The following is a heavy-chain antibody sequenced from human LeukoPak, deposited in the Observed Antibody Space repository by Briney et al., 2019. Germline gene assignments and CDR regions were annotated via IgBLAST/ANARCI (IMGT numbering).Heavy chain of an antibody. CDR1: GYTFTSYY. Sequence: GASVKVSCKASGYTFTSYYMHWVRQAPGQGLEWMGWINPDSGGTNYAQKFQGRVTMTRDTSISTAYMELNRLGSDDTAVYYCAPSGTYRSTDYYFDYWGQGTLVTVSS. D-gene: IGHD1-26*01. CDR3: APSGTYRSTDYYFDY. J-gene: IGHJ4*02. CDR2: INPDSGGT. V-gene: IGHV1-2*02.